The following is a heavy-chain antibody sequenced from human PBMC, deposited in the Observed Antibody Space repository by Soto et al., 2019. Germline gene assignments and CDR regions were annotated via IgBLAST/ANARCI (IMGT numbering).Heavy chain of an antibody. Sequence: GXSLRLSCAASGFTFSSYAMSWVRQAPGKGLEWVSAISGSGGSTYYADSVKGRFTISRDNSKNTLYLQMNSLRAEDTAVYYYATTRGFWSGYYPFDIWGQGKMVTVSS. CDR3: ATTRGFWSGYYPFDI. D-gene: IGHD3-3*01. J-gene: IGHJ3*02. CDR1: GFTFSSYA. V-gene: IGHV3-23*01. CDR2: ISGSGGST.